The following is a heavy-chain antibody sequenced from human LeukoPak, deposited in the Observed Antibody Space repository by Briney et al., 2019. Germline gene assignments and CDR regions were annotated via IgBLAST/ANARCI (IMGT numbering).Heavy chain of an antibody. CDR1: GFTFSNHF. CDR2: ISSNEYDT. CDR3: VKDLNGTWSFDY. V-gene: IGHV3-64D*06. D-gene: IGHD2-8*01. J-gene: IGHJ4*02. Sequence: SGGSLRLSCSTSGFTFSNHFMHWVRQAPGKGLQYVSSISSNEYDTYYADSVKGRFTISRDNSKNTLFLQMNNLRPEDTAVYYCVKDLNGTWSFDYWGQGTLVTISS.